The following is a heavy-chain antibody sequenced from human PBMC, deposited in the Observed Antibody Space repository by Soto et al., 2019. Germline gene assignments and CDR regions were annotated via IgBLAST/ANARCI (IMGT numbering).Heavy chain of an antibody. Sequence: PSETLSLTCTVSGGSISSTSYYWGWIRQTPGKGLEWIASIYYSGSTYYNPSLKSRVSISVDTSKNQFSLKLASVTAADTAVYYCARDPPSSGAPHNSFDYWGQGTLVTVSS. J-gene: IGHJ4*02. V-gene: IGHV4-39*02. CDR2: IYYSGST. CDR3: ARDPPSSGAPHNSFDY. D-gene: IGHD3-10*01. CDR1: GGSISSTSYY.